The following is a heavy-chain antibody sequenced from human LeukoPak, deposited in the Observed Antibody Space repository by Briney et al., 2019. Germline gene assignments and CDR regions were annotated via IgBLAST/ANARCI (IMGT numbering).Heavy chain of an antibody. Sequence: PSETLSLTFTVSGGSISSSSYYWGWIRQPPGKGLEWIGSIYYSGSTYYNPSLKSRVTISVDTSKNQFSLKLSSVTAADTAVYYCARSKTSYSSGAYFDYWGQGTLVTVSS. CDR2: IYYSGST. J-gene: IGHJ4*02. CDR3: ARSKTSYSSGAYFDY. D-gene: IGHD6-19*01. CDR1: GGSISSSSYY. V-gene: IGHV4-39*01.